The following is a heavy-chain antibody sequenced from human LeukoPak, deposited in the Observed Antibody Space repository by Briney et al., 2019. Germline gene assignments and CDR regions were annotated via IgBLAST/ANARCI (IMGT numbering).Heavy chain of an antibody. CDR3: ARVVPPTDYGSGSYFWDPYYFDY. Sequence: GGSLRLSCAASGFTFSSYNMNWVRQAPGKGLEWVSSISSSSGYIYYADSVMGRFTISRDNAKNSLYLQMNSLRAEDTAVYYCARVVPPTDYGSGSYFWDPYYFDYWAREPWSPSPQ. CDR2: ISSSSGYI. V-gene: IGHV3-21*04. CDR1: GFTFSSYN. D-gene: IGHD3-10*01. J-gene: IGHJ4*02.